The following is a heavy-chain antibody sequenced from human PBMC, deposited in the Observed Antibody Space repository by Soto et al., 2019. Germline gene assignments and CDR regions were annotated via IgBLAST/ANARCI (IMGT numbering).Heavy chain of an antibody. J-gene: IGHJ6*02. CDR3: ARGGGPTGAYDSSGYYSMGGYGMDV. D-gene: IGHD3-22*01. CDR1: GGSISSGGYS. V-gene: IGHV4-30-2*01. Sequence: SETLCLTCAVSGGSISSGGYSGSWIRQPPGKGLEWIGYIYHSGSTYYNPSLKSRVTISVDRSKNQFSLKLSSVTAADTAVYYCARGGGPTGAYDSSGYYSMGGYGMDVWGQGTTVTVSS. CDR2: IYHSGST.